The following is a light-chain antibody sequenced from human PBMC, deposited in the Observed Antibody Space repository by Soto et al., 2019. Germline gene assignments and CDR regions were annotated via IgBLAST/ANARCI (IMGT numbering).Light chain of an antibody. CDR3: QRYGSSPPSWT. J-gene: IGKJ1*01. V-gene: IGKV3-20*01. CDR1: HSVSSSY. CDR2: GTS. Sequence: EIVLTQSPGTLSLSPAERATLSCRASHSVSSSYLAWYQQKPGQAPRLLIYGTSSRATGIPDRFSGSGSGTDFTLTITRLEPEDFAVYYCQRYGSSPPSWTFGQGTKVEIK.